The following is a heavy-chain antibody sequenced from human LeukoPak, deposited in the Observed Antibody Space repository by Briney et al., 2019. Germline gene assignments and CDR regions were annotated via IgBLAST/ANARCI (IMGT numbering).Heavy chain of an antibody. Sequence: PSETLSLTCAVYGGSFSGYYWSWIRQPPGEGLEWIGEINHSGSTNYNPSLKSRVTISVDTSKNQFSLKLSSVTAADTAVYYCARQWLVVVPANNWFDPWGQGTLVTVSS. CDR2: INHSGST. CDR3: ARQWLVVVPANNWFDP. D-gene: IGHD2-2*01. CDR1: GGSFSGYY. V-gene: IGHV4-34*01. J-gene: IGHJ5*02.